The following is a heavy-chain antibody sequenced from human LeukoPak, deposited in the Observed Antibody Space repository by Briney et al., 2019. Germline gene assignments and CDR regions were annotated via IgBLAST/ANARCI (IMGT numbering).Heavy chain of an antibody. J-gene: IGHJ3*02. D-gene: IGHD2-21*02. CDR1: GYSIISDYY. CDR3: ASRSATALEGFDI. V-gene: IGHV4-38-2*02. Sequence: SETLSLTCTVSGYSIISDYYWGWLRQPPGKELEWIGEVYHEGSSSHNPSLISRLTISLDKSRNQFSLKMSSVTAADTAVYYCASRSATALEGFDIWGQGTMVTVSS. CDR2: VYHEGSS.